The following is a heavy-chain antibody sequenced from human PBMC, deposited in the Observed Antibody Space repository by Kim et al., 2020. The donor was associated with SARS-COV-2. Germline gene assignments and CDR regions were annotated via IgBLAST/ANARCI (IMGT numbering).Heavy chain of an antibody. Sequence: ASVKVSCKASGYTFTGYYIHWVRQTPGQGLEWMGRINPNSGGTTYAQKFQGRVTMTRDTSISTAYMELSSLRSDDPAGYYCARDVAASTSWYNEGRDYYYYGIDVWGQGTTVAVSS. CDR2: INPNSGGT. V-gene: IGHV1-2*06. J-gene: IGHJ6*02. CDR1: GYTFTGYY. CDR3: ARDVAASTSWYNEGRDYYYYGIDV. D-gene: IGHD6-13*01.